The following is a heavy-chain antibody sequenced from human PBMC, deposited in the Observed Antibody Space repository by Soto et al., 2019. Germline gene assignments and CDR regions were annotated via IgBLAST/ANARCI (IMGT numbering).Heavy chain of an antibody. CDR2: IYYSGST. Sequence: SETLSLTCTVSGGSISSGGYYWSWIRQHPGKGLEWIGYIYYSGSTYYNPSLKSRVTISVDTSKNQFSLKLSSVTAADTAVYYCARTQGLFGAFDIWGQGTMVIVSS. V-gene: IGHV4-31*03. CDR1: GGSISSGGYY. D-gene: IGHD6-19*01. J-gene: IGHJ3*02. CDR3: ARTQGLFGAFDI.